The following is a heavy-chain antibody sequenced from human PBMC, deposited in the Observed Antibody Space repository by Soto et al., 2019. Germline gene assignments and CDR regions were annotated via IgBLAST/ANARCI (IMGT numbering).Heavy chain of an antibody. D-gene: IGHD1-26*01. V-gene: IGHV3-30-3*01. CDR1: GFTFSSYA. Sequence: QVQLVESGGGVVQPGRSLRLSCAASGFTFSSYAMHWVRQAPGKGLEWVAVISYDGSNKYYADSVKGRFTISRDNSKNPLYLQRNSLRAEDTAVYYCARDLDSGSYYCPPVDAFDIWGQGTMVTVSS. J-gene: IGHJ3*02. CDR2: ISYDGSNK. CDR3: ARDLDSGSYYCPPVDAFDI.